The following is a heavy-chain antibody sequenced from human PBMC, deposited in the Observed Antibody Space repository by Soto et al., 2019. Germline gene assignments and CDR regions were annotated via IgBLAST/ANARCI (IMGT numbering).Heavy chain of an antibody. CDR2: ISSSSSYI. CDR3: AREGARGDYNCFDP. J-gene: IGHJ5*02. V-gene: IGHV3-21*01. D-gene: IGHD3-16*01. CDR1: GFTFSSYS. Sequence: EVQLVESGGGLVKPGGSLRLSCAASGFTFSSYSMNWVRQAPGKGLEWVSSISSSSSYIYYADSVKGRFTISRDNAKNSLYLQMNSLRAEDTAVYYCAREGARGDYNCFDPWGQGTLVTVSS.